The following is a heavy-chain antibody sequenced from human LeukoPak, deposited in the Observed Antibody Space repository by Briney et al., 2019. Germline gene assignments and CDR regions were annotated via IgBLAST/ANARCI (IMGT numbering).Heavy chain of an antibody. J-gene: IGHJ4*02. CDR2: INYSGST. V-gene: IGHV4-39*01. CDR3: ARRITGTTSDSFDY. Sequence: SETLSLTCTVSGGSISSSSTYHWGWIRQPPGKGLEWIGTINYSGSTYYNPSLKSRVTMSVDTSKNQFSLKLTSVTAADTAVYYCARRITGTTSDSFDYWGQGTLVTVSS. D-gene: IGHD1-20*01. CDR1: GGSISSSSTYH.